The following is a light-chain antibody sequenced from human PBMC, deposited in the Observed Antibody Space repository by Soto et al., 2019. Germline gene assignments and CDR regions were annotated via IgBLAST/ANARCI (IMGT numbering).Light chain of an antibody. CDR3: SSYTSRSTLV. CDR1: NSDVGGYNY. J-gene: IGLJ3*02. V-gene: IGLV2-14*01. Sequence: QSVLTQPASVSGSPGQSITISCTGTNSDVGGYNYVSWYQQRPGKAPKLIISEVSARPSGVSNRFSGSKSGNTASLTISGLQAEYAADYFCSSYTSRSTLVFGVGTKVTVL. CDR2: EVS.